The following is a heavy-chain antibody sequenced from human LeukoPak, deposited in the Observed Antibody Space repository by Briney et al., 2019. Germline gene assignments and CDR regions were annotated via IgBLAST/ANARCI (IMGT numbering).Heavy chain of an antibody. CDR2: IYYSGST. CDR1: GGSISSYY. CDR3: ARRGPEQWLDHYYFDY. V-gene: IGHV4-59*08. D-gene: IGHD6-19*01. Sequence: SGPTLVKPSETPSLTCTVSGGSISSYYWSWIRQPPGKGLEWIGYIYYSGSTNYNPSLKSRVTISVDTSKNQFSLKLSSVTAADTAVYYCARRGPEQWLDHYYFDYWGQGALVTVSS. J-gene: IGHJ4*02.